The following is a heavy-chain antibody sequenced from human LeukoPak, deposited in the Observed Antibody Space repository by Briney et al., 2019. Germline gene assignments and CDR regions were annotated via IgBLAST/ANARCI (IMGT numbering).Heavy chain of an antibody. CDR3: AKDRCSSSSCLYGMDV. CDR2: ISGGGSSGT. J-gene: IGHJ6*02. D-gene: IGHD2-2*01. Sequence: GGSLRLSCAASGFSFNIYAMTWVRQAPVQGLEWVSSISGGGSSGTYYADSVRGPFTISRDSSKNTLYLQMNSLRAEDTAVYHCAKDRCSSSSCLYGMDVWGQGTTVTVSS. CDR1: GFSFNIYA. V-gene: IGHV3-23*01.